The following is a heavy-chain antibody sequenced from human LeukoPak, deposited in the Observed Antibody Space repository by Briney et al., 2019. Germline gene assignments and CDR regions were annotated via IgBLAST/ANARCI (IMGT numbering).Heavy chain of an antibody. D-gene: IGHD1-26*01. J-gene: IGHJ4*02. V-gene: IGHV3-64*01. CDR1: GFTFSNYA. Sequence: GGSLRLSCAASGFTFSNYAIHWVRQAPGKGLESVSVISSNGGNIYHANSVKGRFTTSRDNSKNTVYLQMGSLRPEDMAVYYCARVRMGATAKGHYFDYWGQGTLVTVSS. CDR2: ISSNGGNI. CDR3: ARVRMGATAKGHYFDY.